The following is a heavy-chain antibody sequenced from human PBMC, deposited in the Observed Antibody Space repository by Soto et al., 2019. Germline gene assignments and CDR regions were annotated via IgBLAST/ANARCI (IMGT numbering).Heavy chain of an antibody. D-gene: IGHD5-18*01. Sequence: QVQLVESGGGVVQPGMSLRLSCVVSGVIFSDYGMHWARQAPGKGLEWVAVVSFDGSVEYYADSVKGRFTISRDNPKNVLYLQMNSLQIDDTAVYYCAKEGGAGETTLRYRYDSWGQGTLVTVSS. CDR1: GVIFSDYG. CDR3: AKEGGAGETTLRYRYDS. CDR2: VSFDGSVE. V-gene: IGHV3-30*18. J-gene: IGHJ4*02.